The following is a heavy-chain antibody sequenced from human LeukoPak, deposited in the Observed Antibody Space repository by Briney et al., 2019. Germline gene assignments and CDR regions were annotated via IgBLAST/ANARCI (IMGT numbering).Heavy chain of an antibody. CDR2: INAGNGNT. J-gene: IGHJ3*02. CDR1: GYTFTSYA. V-gene: IGHV1-3*01. Sequence: ASVKVSCKASGYTFTSYAMHWVRQAPGQRLEWMGWINAGNGNTKYSQKFQGRVTITRDTSASTAYMELSSLRSEDTAVYYCARDRLVAAYTAWEAFDIWGQGTMVTVSS. D-gene: IGHD5-18*01. CDR3: ARDRLVAAYTAWEAFDI.